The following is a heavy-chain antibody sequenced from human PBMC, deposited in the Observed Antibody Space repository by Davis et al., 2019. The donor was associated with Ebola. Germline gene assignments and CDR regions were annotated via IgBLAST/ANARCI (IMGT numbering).Heavy chain of an antibody. CDR1: GGSISSYY. J-gene: IGHJ5*02. CDR3: ARVNYDFWSGYANWFDP. CDR2: IYYSGST. D-gene: IGHD3-3*01. V-gene: IGHV4-59*01. Sequence: GSLRLSCTVSGGSISSYYWSWIRQPPGKGLEWIGYIYYSGSTHYNPSLKSRVTISVDTSKNQFSLKLSSVTAADTAVYYCARVNYDFWSGYANWFDPWGQGTLVTVSS.